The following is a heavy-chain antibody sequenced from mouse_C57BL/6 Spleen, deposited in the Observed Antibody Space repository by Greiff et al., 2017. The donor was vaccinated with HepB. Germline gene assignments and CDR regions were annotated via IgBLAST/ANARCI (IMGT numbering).Heavy chain of an antibody. J-gene: IGHJ4*01. CDR1: GYTFTDYY. Sequence: EVQLQQSGPELVKPGASVKISCKASGYTFTDYYMNWVKQSHGKSLEWIGDINPNNGGTSYNQKFKGKATLTVDKSSSTAYMELRSLTSEDSAVYYCAKGGYGRGYAMDYWGQGTSVTVSS. D-gene: IGHD1-1*01. V-gene: IGHV1-26*01. CDR3: AKGGYGRGYAMDY. CDR2: INPNNGGT.